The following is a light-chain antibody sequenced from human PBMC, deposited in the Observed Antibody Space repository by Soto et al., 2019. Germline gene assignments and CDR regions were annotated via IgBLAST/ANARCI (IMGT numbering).Light chain of an antibody. Sequence: LTQSPSSLSASVGDSVTITCRASQGITSYLAWYQQKPGQAPGLLIYGASNRATSIPDRFGGSGSGTDFTLTISRPEPEDFAVYYCQEYGSSGTFGQGTKVDI. CDR2: GAS. CDR1: QGITSY. V-gene: IGKV3-20*01. J-gene: IGKJ1*01. CDR3: QEYGSSGT.